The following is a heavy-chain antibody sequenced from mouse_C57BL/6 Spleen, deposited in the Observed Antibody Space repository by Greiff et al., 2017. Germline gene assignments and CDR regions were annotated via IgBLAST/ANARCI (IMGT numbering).Heavy chain of an antibody. V-gene: IGHV1-78*01. J-gene: IGHJ2*01. CDR2: ISPRDGST. D-gene: IGHD1-1*01. CDR3: ARGPSFYYGKGSFDY. Sequence: QVQLKESDAELVKPGASVKISCKVSGYTFTNHTIHWMKQRPEQGLEWIGYISPRDGSTKYNEKFKGKATLTADKSSSTAYMQLNSLTSEDSAVYFGARGPSFYYGKGSFDYWGQGTTLTVSA. CDR1: GYTFTNHT.